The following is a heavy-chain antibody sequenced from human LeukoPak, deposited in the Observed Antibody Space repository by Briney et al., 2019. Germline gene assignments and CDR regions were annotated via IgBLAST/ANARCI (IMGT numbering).Heavy chain of an antibody. CDR1: GGSISSSSYY. D-gene: IGHD5-18*01. CDR3: ASTWIQLEDWYFDL. CDR2: IYYSGST. Sequence: SETLSLTCTVSGGSISSSSYYWGWIRKPPRKGLEWIGSIYYSGSTYYNPSLKSRVTISVDTSKNQFSLKLSSVTAADTAVYYCASTWIQLEDWYFDLWGRGTLVTVSS. V-gene: IGHV4-39*01. J-gene: IGHJ2*01.